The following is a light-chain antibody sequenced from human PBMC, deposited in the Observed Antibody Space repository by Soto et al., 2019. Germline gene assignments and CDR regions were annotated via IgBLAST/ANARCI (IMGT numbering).Light chain of an antibody. J-gene: IGLJ1*01. CDR1: SSDVCASEY. Sequence: QSVLTQPPSASGSPGQSVTISCTGTSSDVCASEYVSWYQQHPGKAPKLMIYQVSKRPSGVPDRFSGSRSGNTASLTVSGLQAEDEADYYCTSYTSSYIFVLGGGTKVTVL. V-gene: IGLV2-8*01. CDR3: TSYTSSYIFV. CDR2: QVS.